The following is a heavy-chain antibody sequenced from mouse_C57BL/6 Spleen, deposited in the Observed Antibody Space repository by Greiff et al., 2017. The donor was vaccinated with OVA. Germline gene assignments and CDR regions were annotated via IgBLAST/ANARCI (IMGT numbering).Heavy chain of an antibody. V-gene: IGHV1-82*01. Sequence: QVHVKQSGPELVKPGASVKISCKASGYAFSSSWMNWVKQRPGKGLEWIGRIYPGDGDTNYNGKFKGKATLTADKSSSTAYMQLSSLTSEDSAVYVGARLAVTTIYYYAMDYWGQGTSVTVSS. CDR3: ARLAVTTIYYYAMDY. D-gene: IGHD2-1*01. J-gene: IGHJ4*01. CDR1: GYAFSSSW. CDR2: IYPGDGDT.